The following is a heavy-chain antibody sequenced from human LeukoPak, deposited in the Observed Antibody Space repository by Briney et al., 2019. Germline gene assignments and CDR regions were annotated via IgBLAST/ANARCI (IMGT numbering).Heavy chain of an antibody. CDR1: GGSISSSSYY. CDR2: IYYSGST. J-gene: IGHJ4*02. V-gene: IGHV4-39*01. Sequence: SETLSLTCTVSGGSISSSSYYWGWIRQPPGTGLEWIGSIYYSGSTYYNPSLKSRVTISVDTSKNQFSLKLSSVTAADTAVYYCCTMITYYDSNDYWGQGTLVTVSS. D-gene: IGHD3-22*01. CDR3: CTMITYYDSNDY.